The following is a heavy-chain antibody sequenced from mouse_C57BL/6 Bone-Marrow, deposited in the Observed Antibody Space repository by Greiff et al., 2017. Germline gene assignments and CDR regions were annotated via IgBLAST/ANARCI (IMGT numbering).Heavy chain of an antibody. V-gene: IGHV5-9-1*02. CDR1: GFTFSSYA. CDR3: TRGLPLNYAMDY. J-gene: IGHJ4*01. CDR2: ISSGGDYI. D-gene: IGHD3-1*01. Sequence: DVTLVESGEGLVKPGGSLKLSCAASGFTFSSYAMSWVRQTPEKRLEWVAYISSGGDYIYYADTVKGRFTISRDNARNTLYLQMSSLKSEDTAMYYCTRGLPLNYAMDYWGKGTSGTVSS.